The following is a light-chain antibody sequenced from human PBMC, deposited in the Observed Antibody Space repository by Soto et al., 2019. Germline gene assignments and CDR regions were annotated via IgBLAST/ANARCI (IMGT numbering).Light chain of an antibody. CDR3: QQYGSSGT. J-gene: IGKJ1*01. V-gene: IGKV3-20*01. CDR2: GAS. CDR1: QSVSSSY. Sequence: DIVLTQSPGTLSLSPGERDTLSCRASQSVSSSYLAWYQQKPGQAPRLLIYGASNRATGIPDRFSGSGSGTDFTLTISRLEPEDFAVYYCQQYGSSGTFGQGTKVDIK.